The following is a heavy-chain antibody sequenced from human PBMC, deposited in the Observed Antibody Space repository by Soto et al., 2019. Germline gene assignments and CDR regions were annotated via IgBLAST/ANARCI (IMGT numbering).Heavy chain of an antibody. J-gene: IGHJ6*02. CDR1: GYTFTSYD. V-gene: IGHV1-8*01. CDR3: ASLPWANYYYYGMDV. CDR2: MNPNSGNT. Sequence: QVQLVQSGAEVKKPGASVKVSCKASGYTFTSYDINWVRQATGQGLEWMGWMNPNSGNTGYAQKFQGSVTMTRNTSISTAYMELSSLRSEDTAVYYCASLPWANYYYYGMDVWGQGTPVTFSS. D-gene: IGHD7-27*01.